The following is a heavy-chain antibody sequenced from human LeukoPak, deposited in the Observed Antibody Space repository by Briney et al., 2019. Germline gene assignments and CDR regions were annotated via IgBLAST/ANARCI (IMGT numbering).Heavy chain of an antibody. CDR3: ARSFGGVPDY. CDR2: IDSAGDT. J-gene: IGHJ4*02. CDR1: GFTFSSYD. D-gene: IGHD3-16*01. Sequence: GGSLRLSCAASGFTFSSYDMHWVRQATVKGLEWVSAIDSAGDTYYPGSVKGRFIISRENAKNSLYLQMNSLRAGDTAVYYCARSFGGVPDYWGQGTLVTVSS. V-gene: IGHV3-13*04.